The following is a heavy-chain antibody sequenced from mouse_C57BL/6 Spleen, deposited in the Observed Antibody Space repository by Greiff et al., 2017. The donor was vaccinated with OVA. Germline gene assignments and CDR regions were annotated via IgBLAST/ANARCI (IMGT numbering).Heavy chain of an antibody. CDR2: ISYDGSN. CDR3: AREDYYDYDGFAY. CDR1: GYSITSGYY. V-gene: IGHV3-6*01. Sequence: ESGPGLVKPSQSLSLTCSVTGYSITSGYYWNWIRQFPGNKLEWMGYISYDGSNNYNPSLKNRISITRDTSKNQFFLKLNSVTTEDTATYYCAREDYYDYDGFAYWGQGTLVTVSA. D-gene: IGHD2-4*01. J-gene: IGHJ3*01.